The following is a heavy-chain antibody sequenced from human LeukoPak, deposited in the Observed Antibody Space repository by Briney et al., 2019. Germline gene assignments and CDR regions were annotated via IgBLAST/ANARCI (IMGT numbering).Heavy chain of an antibody. Sequence: GESLKISCKGSGYSFTSYWIGWVRQMPGKGLEWMGIIYPGDSDTRYSPSFQGQVTISADKSISTAYLQWSSLKASDTAMYYCARLRDYYGSGSYTPPNYYYYYGMDVWGQGTTVTVSS. J-gene: IGHJ6*02. CDR3: ARLRDYYGSGSYTPPNYYYYYGMDV. D-gene: IGHD3-10*01. CDR1: GYSFTSYW. V-gene: IGHV5-51*01. CDR2: IYPGDSDT.